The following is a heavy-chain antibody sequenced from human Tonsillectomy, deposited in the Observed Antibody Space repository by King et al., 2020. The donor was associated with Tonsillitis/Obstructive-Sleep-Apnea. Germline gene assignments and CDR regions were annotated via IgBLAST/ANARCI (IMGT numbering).Heavy chain of an antibody. D-gene: IGHD5-12*01. Sequence: LQLVQSGAEVKKPGSSVKVSCKASGGTFSSHGISWVRQAPGQGLEWMGRIIPILSTANYEQKFQGRVTITADKSMSTVYMELSSLRSEDTAVYYCASQISVATFFDYWGQGTQVTVSS. CDR3: ASQISVATFFDY. CDR2: IIPILSTA. CDR1: GGTFSSHG. V-gene: IGHV1-69*09. J-gene: IGHJ4*02.